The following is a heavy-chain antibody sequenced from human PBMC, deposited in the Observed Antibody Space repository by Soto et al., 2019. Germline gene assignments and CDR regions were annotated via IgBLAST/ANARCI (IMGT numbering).Heavy chain of an antibody. J-gene: IGHJ4*02. CDR2: IIPIYASP. D-gene: IGHD3-9*01. CDR1: GGTFSSNA. CDR3: AVTVTGSRSPLAH. Sequence: ASVKVSCKASGGTFSSNAISWVRQAPGQGLEWMGGIIPIYASPNYAQNFQGRVTVTADKATSTAYLELSRLKFADSAIYYCAVTVTGSRSPLAHWGRGTLVTVPQ. V-gene: IGHV1-69*06.